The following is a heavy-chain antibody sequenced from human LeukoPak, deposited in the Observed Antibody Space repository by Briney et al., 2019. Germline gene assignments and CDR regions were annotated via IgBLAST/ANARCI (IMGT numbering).Heavy chain of an antibody. CDR1: GFTVSGNS. CDR2: IYSDGIT. D-gene: IGHD3-16*01. V-gene: IGHV3-66*01. CDR3: AKGGGGQDYFDY. Sequence: PGRSLRLSCAASGFTVSGNSMSWVRQAPGKGLEWVSVIYSDGITNYADSVKGRFTISRDNSKNTLYLQMNSLRAEDTAVYYCAKGGGGQDYFDYWGQGTLVTVSS. J-gene: IGHJ4*02.